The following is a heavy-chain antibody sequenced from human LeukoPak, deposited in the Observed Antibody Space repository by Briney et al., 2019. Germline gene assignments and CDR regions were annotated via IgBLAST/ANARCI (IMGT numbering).Heavy chain of an antibody. D-gene: IGHD6-19*01. Sequence: GGSLRLSCAASGFTFTSYAMSWVRQAPGKGLEWVSAISGSGGSTYYADSVKGRFTISRDNSKNTLYLQMNSLRAEDTAVYYCATGSAGTGTSCDYWGQGTLVTVSS. CDR2: ISGSGGST. CDR3: ATGSAGTGTSCDY. J-gene: IGHJ4*02. V-gene: IGHV3-23*01. CDR1: GFTFTSYA.